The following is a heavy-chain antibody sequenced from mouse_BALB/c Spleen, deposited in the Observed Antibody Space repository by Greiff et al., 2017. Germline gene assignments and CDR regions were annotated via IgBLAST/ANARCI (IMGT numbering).Heavy chain of an antibody. CDR2: ISSGSSTI. CDR3: AREGIYDYDWYFDV. CDR1: GFTFSSFG. D-gene: IGHD2-4*01. J-gene: IGHJ1*01. Sequence: EVKLVESGGGLVQPGGSRKLSCAASGFTFSSFGMHWVRQAPEKGLEWVAYISSGSSTIYYADTVKGRFTISRDNPKNTLFLQMTSLRSEDTAMYYCAREGIYDYDWYFDVWGAGTTVTVSS. V-gene: IGHV5-17*02.